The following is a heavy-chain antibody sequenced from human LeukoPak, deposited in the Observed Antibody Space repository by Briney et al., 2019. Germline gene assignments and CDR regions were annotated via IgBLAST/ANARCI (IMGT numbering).Heavy chain of an antibody. CDR1: GYTLTELS. D-gene: IGHD4-17*01. J-gene: IGHJ4*02. CDR3: ATFAPYGDYGRYFDY. Sequence: ASVKVSCKVSGYTLTELSMHWVRQAPGKGLEWMGGFDPEDGETIYAQKFQGRVTMTEDTSTDTAYMELSSLRSEDTAVYYCATFAPYGDYGRYFDYWGQGTLVTVSS. CDR2: FDPEDGET. V-gene: IGHV1-24*01.